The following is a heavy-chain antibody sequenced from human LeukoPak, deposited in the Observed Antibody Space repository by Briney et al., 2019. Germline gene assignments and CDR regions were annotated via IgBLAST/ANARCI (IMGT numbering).Heavy chain of an antibody. D-gene: IGHD3-9*01. Sequence: ASVKVSCKASGYTFTGYYMHWVRQAPGQGLEWMGWINPNSGGTNYAQKFQGRVTMTRDTSISTAYMGLSRLRSDDTAVYYCARDYDILTGYPHYWGQGTLVTVSS. CDR3: ARDYDILTGYPHY. V-gene: IGHV1-2*02. J-gene: IGHJ4*02. CDR2: INPNSGGT. CDR1: GYTFTGYY.